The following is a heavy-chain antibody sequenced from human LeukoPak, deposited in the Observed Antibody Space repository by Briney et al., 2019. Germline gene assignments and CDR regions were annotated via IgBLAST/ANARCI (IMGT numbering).Heavy chain of an antibody. Sequence: ASLKVSCKASGYTFTDYYIHWVRQAPRQGLEWMGWIKPSNGATKFAQKFQGRVTMTRDTSISTAYMELSRLRSDDTAVYYCARDDNYYMDVWGKGTTVTISS. V-gene: IGHV1-2*02. J-gene: IGHJ6*03. CDR3: ARDDNYYMDV. CDR2: IKPSNGAT. CDR1: GYTFTDYY.